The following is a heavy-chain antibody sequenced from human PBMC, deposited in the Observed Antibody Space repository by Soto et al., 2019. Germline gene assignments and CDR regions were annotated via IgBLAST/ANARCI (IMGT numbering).Heavy chain of an antibody. CDR3: ARAGGRHSGGIDY. D-gene: IGHD1-26*01. CDR2: IIPIFGTA. CDR1: GGTFSSYS. J-gene: IGHJ4*02. Sequence: QVQLVQSGAEVKKPGSSVKVSCKASGGTFSSYSINWVRQAPGQGLEWMGEIIPIFGTANFAQKFEGRVTMTAAESTSTAYMELSSLRSEDTAVYYCARAGGRHSGGIDYWGQGTLVTVSS. V-gene: IGHV1-69*01.